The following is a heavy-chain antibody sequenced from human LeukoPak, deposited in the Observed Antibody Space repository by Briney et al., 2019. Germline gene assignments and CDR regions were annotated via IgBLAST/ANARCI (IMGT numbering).Heavy chain of an antibody. CDR3: AKCRLSYGDDAFHV. Sequence: GGSLRLSCAASGFSFRNYAMSWVRQAPGKGLEWVSYVAGGGGKKFHADSVKGRFTISRDNSRNTMFLQMNSLRVEDTAVYYCAKCRLSYGDDAFHVWGQGTMVLVSS. CDR2: VAGGGGKK. CDR1: GFSFRNYA. D-gene: IGHD4-17*01. V-gene: IGHV3-23*01. J-gene: IGHJ3*01.